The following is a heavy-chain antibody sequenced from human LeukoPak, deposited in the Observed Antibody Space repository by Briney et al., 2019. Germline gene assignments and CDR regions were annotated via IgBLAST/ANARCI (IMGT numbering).Heavy chain of an antibody. Sequence: GGSLRLSCAASGFTFSSYSMNWVRQAPGKGLEWVSSISSSSSYIYYADSVKGRFTISRDNAKNSLYLQMNSLRAEDTAVYYCAKGHIAAAGNFDYWGQGTLVTVSS. CDR1: GFTFSSYS. J-gene: IGHJ4*02. CDR3: AKGHIAAAGNFDY. D-gene: IGHD6-13*01. V-gene: IGHV3-21*04. CDR2: ISSSSSYI.